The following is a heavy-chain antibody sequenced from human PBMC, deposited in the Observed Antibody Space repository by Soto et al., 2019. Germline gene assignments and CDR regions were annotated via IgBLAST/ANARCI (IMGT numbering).Heavy chain of an antibody. CDR2: ISGRDERT. J-gene: IGHJ6*02. Sequence: EVQLLESGGGLVQPGGSLRLSCAASGFPFSIYAMSWVRQAPGKGLAWVAGISGRDERTNYSDSVSGRFTLSRDNSKNTLYLQMDTLRAEDTAVYYCAKVDDASGFLGHYAMDVWGQVNTVTVSS. CDR3: AKVDDASGFLGHYAMDV. V-gene: IGHV3-23*01. CDR1: GFPFSIYA. D-gene: IGHD6-19*01.